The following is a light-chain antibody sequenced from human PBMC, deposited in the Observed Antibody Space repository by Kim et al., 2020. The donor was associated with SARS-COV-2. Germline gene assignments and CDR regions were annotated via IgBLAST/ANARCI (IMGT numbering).Light chain of an antibody. J-gene: IGLJ3*02. CDR1: SASIASNY. CDR3: QSLDTNNGDWV. V-gene: IGLV6-57*01. Sequence: VPFSCTPSSASIASNYVQWYQQLPGRSPPTLIFEDRLRVSGVPDRFSGSIDSSSNSASLTISVLETEDEADYFCQSLDTNNGDWVFGGGTQLTVL. CDR2: EDR.